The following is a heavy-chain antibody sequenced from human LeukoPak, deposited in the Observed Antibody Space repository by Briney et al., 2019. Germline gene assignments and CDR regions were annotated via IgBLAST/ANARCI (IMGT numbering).Heavy chain of an antibody. CDR1: GFTFSSYA. D-gene: IGHD3-3*01. CDR2: ITYDGSNK. V-gene: IGHV3-30-3*01. CDR3: ARDNYDFWSGYYTNWLDP. J-gene: IGHJ5*02. Sequence: GGSLRLSCAASGFTFSSYAMHWVRQAPGKGLEWVAVITYDGSNKYYADSVKGRFTISRDNSKNTLYLQMNSLRTEDTAVYYCARDNYDFWSGYYTNWLDPWGQGTLVTVSS.